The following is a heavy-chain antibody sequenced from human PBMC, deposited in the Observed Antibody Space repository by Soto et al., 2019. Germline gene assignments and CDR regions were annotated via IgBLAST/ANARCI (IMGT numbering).Heavy chain of an antibody. CDR1: GYTFTSYA. V-gene: IGHV7-4-1*01. CDR3: ARERGYYDFWSGYFDVRDYYYGMDV. CDR2: INTNTGNP. J-gene: IGHJ6*02. D-gene: IGHD3-3*01. Sequence: GASVKVSCKASGYTFTSYAMNWVRQAPGQGLEWMGWINTNTGNPTYAQGFTGRFVFSLDTSVSTAYLQICSLKAEDTAVYYCARERGYYDFWSGYFDVRDYYYGMDVWGQGTTVTVSS.